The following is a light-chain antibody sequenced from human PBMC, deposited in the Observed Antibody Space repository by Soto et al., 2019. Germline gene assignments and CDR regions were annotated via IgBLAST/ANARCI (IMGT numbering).Light chain of an antibody. Sequence: EIVMSQSPATLSVSPGERVTLSCRASQSVRSNLAWYQQKPGQAPRLLIYGASTRATGIPARFSGSASGTEFTLTISSLQSEDFAVYYCQQYNNWPRTFGQGSKVDIK. V-gene: IGKV3-15*01. CDR1: QSVRSN. CDR2: GAS. CDR3: QQYNNWPRT. J-gene: IGKJ1*01.